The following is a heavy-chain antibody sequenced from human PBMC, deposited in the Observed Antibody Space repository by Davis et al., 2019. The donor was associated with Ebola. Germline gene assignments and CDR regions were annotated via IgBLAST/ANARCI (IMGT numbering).Heavy chain of an antibody. CDR1: GGSISSSSYY. Sequence: MPSETLSLTCTVSGGSISSSSYYWGWIRQPPGKGLEWIGSIYYSGSTNYNPSLKSRVTISVDTSKNQFSLKLSSVTAADTAVYYCARDGDSWGQGTLVTVSS. V-gene: IGHV4-39*07. CDR3: ARDGDS. CDR2: IYYSGST. J-gene: IGHJ4*02.